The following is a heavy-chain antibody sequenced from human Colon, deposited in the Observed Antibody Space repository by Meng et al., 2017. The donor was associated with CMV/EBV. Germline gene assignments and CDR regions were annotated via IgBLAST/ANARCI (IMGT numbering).Heavy chain of an antibody. CDR1: GFMFSRFW. D-gene: IGHD4-11*01. CDR2: IKEDGSEK. CDR3: ARDPYIKAFDL. Sequence: GSLRLSCAASGFMFSRFWMTWLRQAPGRGPELVAHIKEDGSEKYFMASVKGRCTISRDNARNSLYLQIHSLRVEDTAVYYCARDPYIKAFDLWGQGTMVTVSS. V-gene: IGHV3-7*01. J-gene: IGHJ3*01.